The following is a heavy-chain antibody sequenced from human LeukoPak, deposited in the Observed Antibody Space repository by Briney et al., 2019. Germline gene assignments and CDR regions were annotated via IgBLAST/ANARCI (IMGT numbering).Heavy chain of an antibody. D-gene: IGHD3-3*01. CDR3: ARDRAWNYFDY. Sequence: PGRSLGLSYAPSGFTFSRHGMHWVRQAPGEGLEWVAIISNDGSRKYYAHSVEGRFTISRDNSKNTLYLQMDSLRAEDTAVYYCARDRAWNYFDYWGQGTLVTVSS. J-gene: IGHJ4*02. CDR2: ISNDGSRK. V-gene: IGHV3-30*03. CDR1: GFTFSRHG.